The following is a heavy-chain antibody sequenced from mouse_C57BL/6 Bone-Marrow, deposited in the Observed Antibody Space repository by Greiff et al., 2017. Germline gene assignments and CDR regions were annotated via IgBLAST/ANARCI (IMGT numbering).Heavy chain of an antibody. CDR2: IYPRSGNT. CDR3: ARGPYYGSSYAWFAY. J-gene: IGHJ3*01. Sequence: VQLQQSGAELARPGASVKLSCKASGYTFTSYGISWVKQRTGQGLEWIGEIYPRSGNTYYNEKFKGQATLTADQSSSTAYMALRSLTSEDSAVYFCARGPYYGSSYAWFAYWGQGTLVTVSA. CDR1: GYTFTSYG. D-gene: IGHD1-1*01. V-gene: IGHV1-81*01.